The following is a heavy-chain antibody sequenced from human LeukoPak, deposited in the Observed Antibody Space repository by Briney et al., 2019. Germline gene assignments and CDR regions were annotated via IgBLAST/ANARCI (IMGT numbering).Heavy chain of an antibody. D-gene: IGHD1-26*01. Sequence: LSETLSLTCTVSGGSISSYYWSWIRQPPGKGLEWIGYIYYSGNTNYNPSLKSRVTMSVDTSKNQFSLKLSSVTAADTAVYYCARQEGGIVGPYWGQGTLVTVSS. J-gene: IGHJ4*02. CDR1: GGSISSYY. CDR2: IYYSGNT. CDR3: ARQEGGIVGPY. V-gene: IGHV4-59*08.